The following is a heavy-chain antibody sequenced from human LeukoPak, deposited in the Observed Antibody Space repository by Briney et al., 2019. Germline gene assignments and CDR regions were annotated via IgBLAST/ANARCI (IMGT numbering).Heavy chain of an antibody. CDR3: ARVRGGSYLYYFDY. CDR1: SYSLSGGYY. J-gene: IGHJ4*02. Sequence: SETLSLTCAVSSYSLSGGYYWGWIRQPPGKGLEWIGRIYHSGSTYYTLPLKSRVTISVDTSKNQFSLRLSPVPAAATPVFYCARVRGGSYLYYFDYWGQGTLVTVSS. CDR2: IYHSGST. D-gene: IGHD1-26*01. V-gene: IGHV4-38-2*01.